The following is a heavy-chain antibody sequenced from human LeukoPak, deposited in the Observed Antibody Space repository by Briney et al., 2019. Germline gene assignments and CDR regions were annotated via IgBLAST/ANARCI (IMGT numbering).Heavy chain of an antibody. J-gene: IGHJ4*02. CDR1: GYTFTGYY. D-gene: IGHD5-24*01. CDR3: ARDDQRWLQWVLDY. CDR2: INPSSGGT. Sequence: ASVKVSCKASGYTFTGYYMHWVRQAPGQGLEWMGWINPSSGGTNYAQKFQGRVTMTRDTSISTAYMELRSLRSDDTAVYYCARDDQRWLQWVLDYWGQGTLVTVSS. V-gene: IGHV1-2*02.